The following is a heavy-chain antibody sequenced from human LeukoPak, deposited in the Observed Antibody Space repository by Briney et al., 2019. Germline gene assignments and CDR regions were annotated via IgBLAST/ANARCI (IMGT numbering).Heavy chain of an antibody. CDR3: AKSTYDSSGYYYAPCDY. D-gene: IGHD3-22*01. CDR2: ISGSGGST. V-gene: IGHV3-23*01. CDR1: GFSFSSYA. J-gene: IGHJ4*02. Sequence: GGSLRLSCAASGFSFSSYAMSWVRQAPGKGLEWVSAISGSGGSTYYADSVKGRFTISRDNSKNTLYLQMNSLRAEDTAVYYCAKSTYDSSGYYYAPCDYWGQGTLVTVSS.